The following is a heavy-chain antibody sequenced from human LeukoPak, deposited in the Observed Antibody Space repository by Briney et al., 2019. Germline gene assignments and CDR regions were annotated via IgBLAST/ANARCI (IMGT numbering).Heavy chain of an antibody. V-gene: IGHV4-39*01. CDR2: IYYSERT. Sequence: KPSETLSLTCTVAGGSISSSSYYWGWIRQPPGKGLEWIGSIYYSERTYYNPSLKSRVTISVDTSKNQFSLKLSSVTAADTAVYYCARSGSGSYLVFSGWGQGTLVTVSS. CDR3: ARSGSGSYLVFSG. CDR1: GGSISSSSYY. D-gene: IGHD3-10*01. J-gene: IGHJ4*02.